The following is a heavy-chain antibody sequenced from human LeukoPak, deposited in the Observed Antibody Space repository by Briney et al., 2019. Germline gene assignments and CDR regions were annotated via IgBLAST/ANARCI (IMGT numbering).Heavy chain of an antibody. CDR2: IYYSGST. J-gene: IGHJ6*03. CDR3: ARELGYYYYYSMDV. CDR1: GGSISSSSYY. Sequence: SETLSLTCTVSGGSISSSSYYWGWIRQPPGKGLEWIGSIYYSGSTYYNPSLKSRVTISVDTSKNQFSLKLGSVTAADTAVYYCARELGYYYYYSMDVWGKGTTVTVSS. V-gene: IGHV4-39*07.